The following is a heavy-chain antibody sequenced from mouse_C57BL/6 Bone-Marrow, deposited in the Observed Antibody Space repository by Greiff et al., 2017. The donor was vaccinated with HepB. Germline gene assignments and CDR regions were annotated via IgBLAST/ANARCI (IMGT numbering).Heavy chain of an antibody. V-gene: IGHV1-22*01. D-gene: IGHD2-4*01. J-gene: IGHJ4*01. CDR3: ARHYDYDVDYAMDY. Sequence: VQLQQSGPELVKPGASVKMSCKASGYTFTDYNMHWVKQSHGKSLEWIGYINPNNGGTSYNQKFKGKATLTVNKSSSTAYMELRSLTSEDSAVYYCARHYDYDVDYAMDYWGQGTSVTVSS. CDR1: GYTFTDYN. CDR2: INPNNGGT.